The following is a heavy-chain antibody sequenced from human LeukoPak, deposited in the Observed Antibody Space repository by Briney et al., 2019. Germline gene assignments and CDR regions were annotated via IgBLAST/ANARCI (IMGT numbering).Heavy chain of an antibody. J-gene: IGHJ4*02. V-gene: IGHV1-3*01. Sequence: GASVKVSCKASGYTFTRYAMHWVRQAPGQRLEWMGWINAGNGNTKYSQKFQGRVTFTRDTSASTAYMELSSLRSEDTAVYYGGTPPDRLLWFGGPPVYWGQGTLVTVSS. D-gene: IGHD3-10*01. CDR1: GYTFTRYA. CDR2: INAGNGNT. CDR3: GTPPDRLLWFGGPPVY.